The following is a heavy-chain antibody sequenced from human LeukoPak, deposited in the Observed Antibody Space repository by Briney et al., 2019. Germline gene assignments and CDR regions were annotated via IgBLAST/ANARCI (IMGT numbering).Heavy chain of an antibody. J-gene: IGHJ3*02. CDR3: APRPKKGNAVDI. CDR1: GFTFSSYE. V-gene: IGHV3-48*03. Sequence: PGGSLRLSCEASGFTFSSYEMNWVRQAPGKGLEWVSYISSSGSTIYYADSVKGRFTISRDNAKNSLYLQMNSLRAEDTAVYYCAPRPKKGNAVDIRGQGTMVTVSS. D-gene: IGHD3-10*01. CDR2: ISSSGSTI.